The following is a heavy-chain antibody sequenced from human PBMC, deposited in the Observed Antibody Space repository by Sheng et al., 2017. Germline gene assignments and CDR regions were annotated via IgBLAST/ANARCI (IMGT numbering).Heavy chain of an antibody. CDR1: GGTISSYY. CDR3: AREKADTRGYYYLAY. V-gene: IGHV4-59*01. Sequence: QVQLQESGPGLVKPSETLSLTCTVSGGTISSYYWSWIRQPPGKGLEWIGFIYYNGNTNYNPSLESRVTISVDTSKNQFSLKLTSVTAADTAVYYCAREKADTRGYYYLAYWGQGTLVTVSS. CDR2: IYYNGNT. J-gene: IGHJ4*02. D-gene: IGHD3-22*01.